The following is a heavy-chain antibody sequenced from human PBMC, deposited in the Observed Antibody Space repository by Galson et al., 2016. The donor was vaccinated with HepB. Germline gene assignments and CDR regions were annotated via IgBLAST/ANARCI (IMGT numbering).Heavy chain of an antibody. CDR3: VTYVATVTSRRANYFDP. V-gene: IGHV4-4*02. D-gene: IGHD4-17*01. Sequence: ETLSLTCAVSGDSISIINWWTWVRQSPEKGLEWIGEIHHGGSTNYNPSLKSRLTISVDKSKNQFSLNLRSVTAADTAVYYCVTYVATVTSRRANYFDPWGQGALVTVSS. CDR2: IHHGGST. CDR1: GDSISIINW. J-gene: IGHJ5*02.